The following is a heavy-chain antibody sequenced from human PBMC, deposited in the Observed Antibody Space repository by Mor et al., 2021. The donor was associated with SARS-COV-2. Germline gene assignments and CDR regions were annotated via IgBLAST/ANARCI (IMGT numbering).Heavy chain of an antibody. CDR2: T. D-gene: IGHD6-13*01. CDR3: GISSSWLGDAFDI. V-gene: IGHV5-51*01. J-gene: IGHJ3*02. Sequence: TRYSPSFQGQVPISADKSISTAYLQWSSLKASDTAMYYCGISSSWLGDAFDIWGQGTMVTVSS.